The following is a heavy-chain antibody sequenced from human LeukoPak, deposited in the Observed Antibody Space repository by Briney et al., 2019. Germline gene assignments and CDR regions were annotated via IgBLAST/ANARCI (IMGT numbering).Heavy chain of an antibody. Sequence: ASVTVSCTASGYTFTSYYMHWVRQASGQGLEWMGIINPSGGSTSYAQKFQGRVTMTRDTSTSTVYMELSSLRSEDTAVYYCARDWAIAAAAEYFDYWGQGTLVTVSS. J-gene: IGHJ4*02. V-gene: IGHV1-46*01. CDR3: ARDWAIAAAAEYFDY. D-gene: IGHD6-13*01. CDR1: GYTFTSYY. CDR2: INPSGGST.